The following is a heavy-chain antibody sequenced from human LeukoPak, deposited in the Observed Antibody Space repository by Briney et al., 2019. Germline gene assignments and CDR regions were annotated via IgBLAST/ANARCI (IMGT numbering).Heavy chain of an antibody. CDR1: GGSISSSSYY. J-gene: IGHJ6*03. D-gene: IGHD5-24*01. CDR3: ASRWYYYYYYMDV. CDR2: INHSGST. V-gene: IGHV4-39*07. Sequence: SETLSLTCTVSGGSISSSSYYWSWIRQPPGKGLEWIGEINHSGSTNYNPSLKSRVTISVDTSKNQFSLKLSSVTAADTAVYYCASRWYYYYYYMDVWGKGTTVTVSS.